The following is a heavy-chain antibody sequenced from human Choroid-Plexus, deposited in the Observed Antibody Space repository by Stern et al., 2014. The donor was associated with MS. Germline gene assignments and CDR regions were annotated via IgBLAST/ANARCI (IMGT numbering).Heavy chain of an antibody. J-gene: IGHJ5*02. Sequence: VQLVESGGGVVQPGRPLRLSCVASGFTFGSCAMHWVRQAPGKGLGWVGGASHDGSYKYYADSVKGRFTISRDNSQNTLYMQMSSLRPEDTAVYYCAKDRQYLTYFFDHWGQGSLVTVSS. CDR2: ASHDGSYK. CDR3: AKDRQYLTYFFDH. V-gene: IGHV3-30*18. D-gene: IGHD2/OR15-2a*01. CDR1: GFTFGSCA.